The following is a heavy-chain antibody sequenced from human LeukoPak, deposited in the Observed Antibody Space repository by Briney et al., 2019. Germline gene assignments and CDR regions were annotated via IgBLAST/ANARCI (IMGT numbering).Heavy chain of an antibody. CDR3: ARGGDSYGYNDSYFDY. J-gene: IGHJ4*02. CDR2: INHSGST. CDR1: GGSFSGYY. V-gene: IGHV4-34*01. D-gene: IGHD5-18*01. Sequence: SETLSLTCAVYGGSFSGYYWSWIRQPPGKGLEWIGEINHSGSTNYNPSLKSRVTISVDTSKNQFSLKLSSVTAADTAVYYCARGGDSYGYNDSYFDYWGQGTLVTASS.